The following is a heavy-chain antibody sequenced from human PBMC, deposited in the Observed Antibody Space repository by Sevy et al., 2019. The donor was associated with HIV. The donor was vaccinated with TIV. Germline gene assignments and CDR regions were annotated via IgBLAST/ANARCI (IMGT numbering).Heavy chain of an antibody. D-gene: IGHD3-3*01. CDR2: ISSSSSTI. J-gene: IGHJ6*02. V-gene: IGHV3-48*01. CDR1: GFTFSSYS. CDR3: ARDPDDFWSGYYYHYYGMDV. Sequence: GGSLRLSCAASGFTFSSYSMNWVRQAPGKGLEWVSYISSSSSTIYYADSVKGRFTISRDNAKNSLYLKMNSLGAEDTAVYYCARDPDDFWSGYYYHYYGMDVWGQGTTVTVSS.